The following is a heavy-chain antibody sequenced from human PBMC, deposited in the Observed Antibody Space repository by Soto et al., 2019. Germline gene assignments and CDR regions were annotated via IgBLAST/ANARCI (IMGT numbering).Heavy chain of an antibody. D-gene: IGHD3-22*01. CDR3: ARRLREYYDSVYFDY. J-gene: IGHJ4*02. Sequence: QVQLQQWGAGLLKPSETLSLTCAVYGGSFSGYYWSWIRQPPGKGLEWIGEINHSGSTNYNPSLKSRVTISVDTSKNQFSLKLSSVTAADTAVYYCARRLREYYDSVYFDYWGQGTLVTVSS. CDR1: GGSFSGYY. V-gene: IGHV4-34*01. CDR2: INHSGST.